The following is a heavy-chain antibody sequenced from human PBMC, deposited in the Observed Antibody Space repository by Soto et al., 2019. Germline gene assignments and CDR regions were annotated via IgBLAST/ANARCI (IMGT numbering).Heavy chain of an antibody. CDR3: AKDIAGYTGMDV. CDR2: ISYDGSNK. J-gene: IGHJ6*02. Sequence: QVQLVESGGGVVQPGGSLRLSCAASGFTFSSYGMHWVRQAPGKGLEWVAVISYDGSNKYYADSVKGRFTISRDNSKNTLYLQMNSLRAEDTAVYYCAKDIAGYTGMDVWGQGTTVTVSS. V-gene: IGHV3-30*18. D-gene: IGHD5-12*01. CDR1: GFTFSSYG.